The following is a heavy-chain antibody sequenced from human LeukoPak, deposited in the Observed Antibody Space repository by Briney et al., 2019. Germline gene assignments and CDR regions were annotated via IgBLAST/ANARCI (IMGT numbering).Heavy chain of an antibody. V-gene: IGHV6-1*01. CDR1: GDRVSSNSAA. D-gene: IGHD5-24*01. J-gene: IGHJ4*02. CDR2: TYYRSKWYN. CDR3: ARGMATSHSLDFDY. Sequence: SQTLSLTCAISGDRVSSNSAAWNWIRQSPSRGLEWLGRTYYRSKWYNDYEVSVKSRITINSDTSNTQFSLQLNSVTPEDTAVYYCARGMATSHSLDFDYWGQGILVTVSS.